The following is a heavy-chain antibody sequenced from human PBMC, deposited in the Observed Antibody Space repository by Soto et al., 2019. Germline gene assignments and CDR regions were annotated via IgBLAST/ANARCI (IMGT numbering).Heavy chain of an antibody. CDR2: INSDGRTT. Sequence: VQLVESGGGLVQPGGSLRLSCAASGFTFSAPYMHWVRQAPGKGLVWVSRINSDGRTTTYADAVKGRFTISRDNAKNTVYLEMNSLRVEDTAVYYCVSDPHGDYVTWFDPWGQGTLVTVSS. CDR3: VSDPHGDYVTWFDP. CDR1: GFTFSAPY. D-gene: IGHD4-17*01. J-gene: IGHJ5*02. V-gene: IGHV3-74*01.